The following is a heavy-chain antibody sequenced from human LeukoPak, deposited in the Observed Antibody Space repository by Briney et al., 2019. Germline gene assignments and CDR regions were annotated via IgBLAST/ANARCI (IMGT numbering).Heavy chain of an antibody. CDR3: AREDIPMVLSLDH. J-gene: IGHJ4*02. CDR1: GFTFSSYA. Sequence: GVSLRLSCAASGFTFSSYAMSWVRQAPGEGLEWVSAISGGGDNTYYADSVRGRFTVSRDNSKNTLYVQMTSLRAEDTAVYYCAREDIPMVLSLDHWGQGTLVTVSS. D-gene: IGHD3-10*01. V-gene: IGHV3-23*01. CDR2: ISGGGDNT.